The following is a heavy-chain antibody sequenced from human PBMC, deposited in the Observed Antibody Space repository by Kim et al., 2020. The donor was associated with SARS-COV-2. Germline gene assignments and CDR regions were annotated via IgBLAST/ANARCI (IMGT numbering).Heavy chain of an antibody. J-gene: IGHJ3*02. CDR1: GFTFSSYA. V-gene: IGHV3-23*01. D-gene: IGHD5-18*01. Sequence: GGSLRLSCAASGFTFSSYAMSWVRQAPGKGLEWVSAISGSGGSTYYADSVKGRFTISRDNSKNTLYLQMNSLRAEDTAVYYCAKWPWIQLWLLPTDAFDIWGQGTMVTVSS. CDR2: ISGSGGST. CDR3: AKWPWIQLWLLPTDAFDI.